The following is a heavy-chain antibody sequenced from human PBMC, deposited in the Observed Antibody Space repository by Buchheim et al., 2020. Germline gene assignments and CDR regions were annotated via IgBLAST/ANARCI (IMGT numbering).Heavy chain of an antibody. D-gene: IGHD2-15*01. Sequence: EVQLVESGGGLVQPGGSLKLSCAASGFTFSGSAMHWVRQASGKGLEWVGRIRSKANSYATAYAASVKGRFTISRDDSKNTAYLQMNSLKTDDTAVYYSTRPPGYCSGGSCYDDFDYWGQGTL. CDR3: TRPPGYCSGGSCYDDFDY. CDR1: GFTFSGSA. V-gene: IGHV3-73*02. J-gene: IGHJ4*02. CDR2: IRSKANSYAT.